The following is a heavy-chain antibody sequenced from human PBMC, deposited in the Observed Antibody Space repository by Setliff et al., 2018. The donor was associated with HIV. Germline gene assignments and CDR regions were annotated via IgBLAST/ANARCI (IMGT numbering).Heavy chain of an antibody. D-gene: IGHD2-21*01. CDR3: ARDYMSVVPWGAFDL. J-gene: IGHJ4*02. CDR1: GGSISSHY. Sequence: SETLSLTCAVSGGSISSHYWSWIRQPPGKGLEWIGYIYYGGSTNYNPSLKSRATISVDTSKSQISLKLSSVTAADTAVYYCARDYMSVVPWGAFDLWGQGTLVTVSS. CDR2: IYYGGST. V-gene: IGHV4-59*11.